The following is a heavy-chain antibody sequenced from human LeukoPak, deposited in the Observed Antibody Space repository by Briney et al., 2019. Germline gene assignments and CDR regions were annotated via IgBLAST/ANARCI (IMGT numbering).Heavy chain of an antibody. CDR2: IYPGDSDT. V-gene: IGHV5-51*01. Sequence: GESLKISCKGSGYSFTSYWIGWVRQMPGKGLEWMGIIYPGDSDTRYSPSFQGQVTISADKSITTAYLEWSSLKASDTAIYYCARQGAAGKYYYYYMDVWGKGTTVTVSS. D-gene: IGHD6-13*01. CDR3: ARQGAAGKYYYYYMDV. J-gene: IGHJ6*03. CDR1: GYSFTSYW.